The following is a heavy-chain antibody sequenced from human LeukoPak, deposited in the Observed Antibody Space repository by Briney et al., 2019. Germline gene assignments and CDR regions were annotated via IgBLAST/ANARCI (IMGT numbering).Heavy chain of an antibody. CDR2: IYYSGST. D-gene: IGHD6-13*01. CDR3: ARGGYSSSVDY. Sequence: PSETLSLTCTVSGGSISSSSYYWGWIRQPPGKGLEWIGSIYYSGSTYYSPSLKSRVTISVDTSKNQFSLKLSSVTAADTAVYYCARGGYSSSVDYWGQGTLVTVSS. J-gene: IGHJ4*02. CDR1: GGSISSSSYY. V-gene: IGHV4-39*07.